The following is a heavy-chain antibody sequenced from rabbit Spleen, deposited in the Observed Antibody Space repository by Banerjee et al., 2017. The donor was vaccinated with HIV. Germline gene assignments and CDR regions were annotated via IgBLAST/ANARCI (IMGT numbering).Heavy chain of an antibody. CDR1: GFSFNNYYY. CDR3: ARNPGSSSSL. Sequence: QSLEESGGDLVKPGASLTLTCTASGFSFNNYYYMCWVRQAPGKGLELITCIYTASSSNTYYATWAKGRFTISKTSSTTVTLQMTSLTAADTATYFCARNPGSSSSLWGPGTLVTVS. CDR2: IYTASSSNT. J-gene: IGHJ4*01. D-gene: IGHD8-1*01. V-gene: IGHV1S40*01.